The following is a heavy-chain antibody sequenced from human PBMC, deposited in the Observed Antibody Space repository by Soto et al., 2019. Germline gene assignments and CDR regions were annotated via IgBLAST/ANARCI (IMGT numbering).Heavy chain of an antibody. V-gene: IGHV4-39*01. CDR3: ARQGCSGDDCDSRATWFDP. Sequence: QLQLQESGPGLVKPSETLSLICTVSGGSIISRSHYWGWIRQPPGKGLEWIGNIQHYGNTYSKPSLKSRVTMSVDTSKNQFSLRLNSVTAADTAVYYCARQGCSGDDCDSRATWFDPWGQGILVTVSS. D-gene: IGHD2-15*01. J-gene: IGHJ5*02. CDR2: IQHYGNT. CDR1: GGSIISRSHY.